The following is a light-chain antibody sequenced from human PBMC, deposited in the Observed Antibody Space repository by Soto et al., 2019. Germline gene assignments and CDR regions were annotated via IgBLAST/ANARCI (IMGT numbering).Light chain of an antibody. CDR2: WAS. CDR1: QSVLYSSNNKNY. V-gene: IGKV4-1*01. Sequence: DIVMTQSPDSLAVSLGERATINCKSSQSVLYSSNNKNYLAWYQQKPGQPPKLLIYWASTRESGVPDRFSGSGSGTDFTLTISSLQAEDVAVYYCQQYYRPFGGGTKVEIK. J-gene: IGKJ4*01. CDR3: QQYYRP.